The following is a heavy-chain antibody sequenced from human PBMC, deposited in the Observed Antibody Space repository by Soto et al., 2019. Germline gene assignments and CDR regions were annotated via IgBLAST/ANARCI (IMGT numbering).Heavy chain of an antibody. CDR3: ERVDYGDYELLFDY. CDR1: GGSISSGGYY. J-gene: IGHJ4*02. V-gene: IGHV4-31*03. D-gene: IGHD4-17*01. CDR2: IYYSGST. Sequence: SETLSLTCTVSGGSISSGGYYWSWIRQHPGKGLEWIGYIYYSGSTYYNPSLKSRVTISVDTSKNQFSLKLSSVTAADTAVYYCERVDYGDYELLFDYWGQGTLVTVSS.